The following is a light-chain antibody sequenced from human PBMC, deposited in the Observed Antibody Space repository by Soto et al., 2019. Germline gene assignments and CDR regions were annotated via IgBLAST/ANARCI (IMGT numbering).Light chain of an antibody. V-gene: IGKV3D-11*03. CDR1: QSVSSN. CDR2: ATS. CDR3: QQRSNWPIT. J-gene: IGKJ5*01. Sequence: EIVMTQSPATLSVSPGERAALSCRASQSVSSNLAWYQQKPGQTPRLLIYATSTRATGIPARISGSGSGTDFTLTISSLEPEDFAVYYCQQRSNWPITFGQGTRLEIK.